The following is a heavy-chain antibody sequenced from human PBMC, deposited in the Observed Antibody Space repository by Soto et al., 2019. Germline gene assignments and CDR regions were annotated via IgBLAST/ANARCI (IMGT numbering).Heavy chain of an antibody. CDR3: ARKAKTTVTTVVYFDD. J-gene: IGHJ4*02. Sequence: SETLSLTCTVSGGSISSYYWSWIRQPPGKGLEWIGYIYYSGSTYYNPSLKSRVTISVDTSKNQFSLKLSSVTAADTAVYYCARKAKTTVTTVVYFDDWGQGNLVTVCS. CDR1: GGSISSYY. D-gene: IGHD4-17*01. V-gene: IGHV4-59*04. CDR2: IYYSGST.